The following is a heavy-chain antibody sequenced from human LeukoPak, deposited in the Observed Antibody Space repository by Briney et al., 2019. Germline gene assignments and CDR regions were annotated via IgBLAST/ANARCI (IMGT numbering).Heavy chain of an antibody. CDR2: ISSSSSYI. CDR3: ARHRTASDY. CDR1: GFTFSSYS. D-gene: IGHD3-16*02. V-gene: IGHV3-21*01. Sequence: GGSLRLSCAASGFTFSSYSMNWVRQAPGKGLEWVSSISSSSSYIYSADSVKGRFTFSRDNAKNSLYLQTNSLRAEDTAVYYCARHRTASDYWGQGTLVTVSS. J-gene: IGHJ4*02.